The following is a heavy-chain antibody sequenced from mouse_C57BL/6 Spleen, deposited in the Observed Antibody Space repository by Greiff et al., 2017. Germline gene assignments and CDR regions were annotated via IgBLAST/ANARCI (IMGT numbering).Heavy chain of an antibody. J-gene: IGHJ2*01. Sequence: EVKLQESGGGLVKPGGSLKLSCAASGFTFSDYGMHWVRQAPEKGLEWVAYISSGSSTIYYADTVKGRFTISRDNAKNTLFLQMTSLRSEDTAMYYCARGYYGSRDYWGQGTTLTVSS. CDR1: GFTFSDYG. CDR3: ARGYYGSRDY. D-gene: IGHD1-1*01. V-gene: IGHV5-17*01. CDR2: ISSGSSTI.